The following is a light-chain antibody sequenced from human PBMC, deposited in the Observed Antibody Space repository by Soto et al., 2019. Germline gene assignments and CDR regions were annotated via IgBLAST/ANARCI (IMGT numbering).Light chain of an antibody. CDR1: QRVSSSS. Sequence: EIVLTQSPSTLFLSPGERATLSCRASQRVSSSSLAWYQHRPGQSPRLLIFGVSSRATDIPDRFSGSGSGTDFTLTNNRLEPEDFAVYFCQEYSISSTFGQVTKVDIK. CDR3: QEYSISST. CDR2: GVS. J-gene: IGKJ1*01. V-gene: IGKV3-20*01.